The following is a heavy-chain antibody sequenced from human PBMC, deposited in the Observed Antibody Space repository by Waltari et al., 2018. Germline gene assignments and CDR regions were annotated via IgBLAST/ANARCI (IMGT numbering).Heavy chain of an antibody. J-gene: IGHJ5*01. CDR1: GDSISRGTPY. CDR2: VYYSGSI. V-gene: IGHV4-39*01. Sequence: QPHLQESGPGLVNPSEPLSLTCNVSGDSISRGTPYWGWIRQPPGRRLEWIGTVYYSGSIYYNPFLKNRITVSVDTSKNQFSLKMTYVTAADTAIYYCARLVGTMVRGVRTRIDSWGRGIWVTVSS. CDR3: ARLVGTMVRGVRTRIDS. D-gene: IGHD3-10*01.